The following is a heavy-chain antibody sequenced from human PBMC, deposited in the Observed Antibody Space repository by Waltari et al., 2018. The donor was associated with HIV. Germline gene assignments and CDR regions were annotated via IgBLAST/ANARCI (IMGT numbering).Heavy chain of an antibody. D-gene: IGHD4-17*01. CDR2: ITSSGNYI. CDR3: ARAAVTTWGNYFDF. V-gene: IGHV3-21*02. CDR1: GFTFSDYN. Sequence: DVRLVESGGGLVKPGGSLRRACVGSGFTFSDYNMNWVRQAPGKRLEWVSSITSSGNYIYYADSIKGRFTISRDNAEKSLYLQMNDLRVEDKALYYCARAAVTTWGNYFDFWGQGALVTVSS. J-gene: IGHJ4*02.